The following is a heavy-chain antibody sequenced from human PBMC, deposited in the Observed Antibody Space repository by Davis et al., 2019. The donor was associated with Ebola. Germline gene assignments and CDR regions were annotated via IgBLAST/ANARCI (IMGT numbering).Heavy chain of an antibody. CDR1: GFTFSNAW. D-gene: IGHD5-18*01. Sequence: GGSLRLSCAASGFTFSNAWMNWVRQAPGKGLEWVGRIKSKTDGGTTDYAAPVKGRFTISRDDSKNTLYLQMNSLKTEDTAVYYCTTGYSYGYYYYGMDIWGQGTTVTVSS. J-gene: IGHJ6*02. V-gene: IGHV3-15*07. CDR2: IKSKTDGGTT. CDR3: TTGYSYGYYYYGMDI.